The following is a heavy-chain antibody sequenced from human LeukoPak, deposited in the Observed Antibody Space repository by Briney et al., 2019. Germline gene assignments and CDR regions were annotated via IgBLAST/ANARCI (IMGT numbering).Heavy chain of an antibody. CDR2: MYSTGST. CDR1: GGSISSYY. D-gene: IGHD3-22*01. Sequence: PSETLSLTCTVSGGSISSYYWRWIRQPPGKGLEWIGYMYSTGSTNYNPSLKSRVSISVDTFKNQFSLTQRSVTAADTAVYYCARGYYYDSRALDYWGQGTLVTVSS. CDR3: ARGYYYDSRALDY. J-gene: IGHJ4*02. V-gene: IGHV4-59*08.